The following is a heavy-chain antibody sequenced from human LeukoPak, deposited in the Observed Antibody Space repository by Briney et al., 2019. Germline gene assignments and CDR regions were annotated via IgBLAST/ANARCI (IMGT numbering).Heavy chain of an antibody. J-gene: IGHJ1*01. D-gene: IGHD6-19*01. CDR2: ISGSGGST. CDR1: GFTFSTYA. V-gene: IGHV3-23*01. CDR3: AKEGTYSSGWNSGTEYFQD. Sequence: GGSLRLSCAASGFTFSTYAMSWVRQAPGKGLEWVSAISGSGGSTWYTESVKGRFTISRDNSKNTLYLQMNGLRAEDTAVYYCAKEGTYSSGWNSGTEYFQDWGQGTLVTVSS.